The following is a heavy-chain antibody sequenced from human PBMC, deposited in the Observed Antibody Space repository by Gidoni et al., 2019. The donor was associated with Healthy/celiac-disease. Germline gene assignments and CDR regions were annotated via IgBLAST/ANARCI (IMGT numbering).Heavy chain of an antibody. V-gene: IGHV4-4*02. J-gene: IGHJ3*02. D-gene: IGHD4-17*01. CDR2: IYHSGST. CDR3: ARKSDGDYRAFDI. Sequence: VRQPPGKGLEWIGEIYHSGSTNYNPSLKSRVTISVDKSKNQFSLKLSSVTAADTAVYYCARKSDGDYRAFDIWGQGTMVTVSS.